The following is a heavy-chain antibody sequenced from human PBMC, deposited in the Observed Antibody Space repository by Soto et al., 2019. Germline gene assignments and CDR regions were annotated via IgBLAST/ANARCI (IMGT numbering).Heavy chain of an antibody. J-gene: IGHJ6*02. D-gene: IGHD1-26*01. V-gene: IGHV1-18*01. CDR3: AGEAKVGPTSPWMDV. CDR2: SSAYNGNT. CDR1: GYTFTNYG. Sequence: QVQLVQSGAEVEKPGASVKVSCKASGYTFTNYGISWVRQAPGQGLEWMGWSSAYNGNTNYAQKFQERVTMTTDTSTSTAYMELRRLRSDDTAVLYCAGEAKVGPTSPWMDVWGQGTTVTVSS.